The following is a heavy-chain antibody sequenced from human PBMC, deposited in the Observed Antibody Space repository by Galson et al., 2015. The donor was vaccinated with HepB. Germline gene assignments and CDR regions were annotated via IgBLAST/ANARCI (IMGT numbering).Heavy chain of an antibody. CDR1: GFPSRRYG. J-gene: IGHJ6*02. D-gene: IGHD2/OR15-2a*01. Sequence: SLRLSCAASGFPSRRYGLSWVRQAPGQGLEWVAGISGSESKAYYADSVNGRFTITRDTSKNTLYLQLSRLRADDTAVYYCAKGLYDTYYYYSTMDVWGQGTTVSVS. V-gene: IGHV3-23*01. CDR3: AKGLYDTYYYYSTMDV. CDR2: ISGSESKA.